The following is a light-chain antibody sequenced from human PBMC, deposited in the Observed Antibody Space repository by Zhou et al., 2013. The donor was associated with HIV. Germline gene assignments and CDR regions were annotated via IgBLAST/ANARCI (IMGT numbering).Light chain of an antibody. CDR2: GAS. V-gene: IGKV3-20*01. CDR1: QSVSSDY. J-gene: IGKJ1*01. CDR3: HQYSLAPLT. Sequence: EIVLTQSPGTLSLSPGERATLSCRASQSVSSDYLTWYQQKPGQSPRLLIYGASSRATGIPDRFSGSGSGTDFTLTIDRLEPEDFAVYYCHQYSLAPLTFGQGTKVDIE.